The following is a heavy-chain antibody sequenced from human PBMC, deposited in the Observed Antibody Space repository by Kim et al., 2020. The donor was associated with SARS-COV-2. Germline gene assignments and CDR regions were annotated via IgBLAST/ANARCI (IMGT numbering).Heavy chain of an antibody. CDR1: GGSISSSSYY. V-gene: IGHV4-39*01. J-gene: IGHJ5*02. Sequence: SETLSLTCTVSGGSISSSSYYWGWIRQPPGKGLEWIGSIYYSGSTYYNPSLKSRVTISVDTSKNQFSLKLSSVTAADTAVYYCAGHVRAPYLRRGSFDPWGQGTLVTVSS. D-gene: IGHD4-17*01. CDR2: IYYSGST. CDR3: AGHVRAPYLRRGSFDP.